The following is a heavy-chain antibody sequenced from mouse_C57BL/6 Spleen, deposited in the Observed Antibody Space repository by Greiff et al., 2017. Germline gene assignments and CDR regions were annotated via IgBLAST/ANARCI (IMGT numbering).Heavy chain of an antibody. V-gene: IGHV1-77*01. J-gene: IGHJ2*01. CDR2: IGPGSGST. CDR3: ANYGSSGSLYYFGC. CDR1: GYTFTDYY. D-gene: IGHD1-1*01. Sequence: VQLQQSGAELVKPGASVKISCKASGYTFTDYYINWVKQRPGQGLEWIGKIGPGSGSTYYNEKFKGKATLTADTSSSTAYMQLSSRTAEDSAVYFCANYGSSGSLYYFGCWGQGTTLTVSS.